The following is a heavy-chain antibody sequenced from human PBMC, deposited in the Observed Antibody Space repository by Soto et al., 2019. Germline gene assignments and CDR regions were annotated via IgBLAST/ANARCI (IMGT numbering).Heavy chain of an antibody. D-gene: IGHD2-8*01. V-gene: IGHV6-1*01. CDR1: GDRVSSNTAA. CDR2: TYFRSKWFN. J-gene: IGHJ4*01. CDR3: ARELMAPLGVFDS. Sequence: PSQTLSLTCVISGDRVSSNTAAWNWIRQSPSRGLEWLGRTYFRSKWFNNYAESVTSRITFNPDASKNQFSLQLNSVTPEDTAVYYCARELMAPLGVFDSWGQGTLVTVSS.